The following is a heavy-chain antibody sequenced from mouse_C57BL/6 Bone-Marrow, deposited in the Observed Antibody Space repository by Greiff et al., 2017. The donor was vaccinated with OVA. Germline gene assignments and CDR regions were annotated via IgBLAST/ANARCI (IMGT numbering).Heavy chain of an antibody. CDR3: TTGTAQARAY. D-gene: IGHD3-2*02. V-gene: IGHV14-4*01. CDR1: GFNIKDDY. Sequence: EVQLQQSGAELVRPGASVKLSCTASGFNIKDDYMHWVKQRPEQGLEWIGWIDPENGDTEYASKFQGKATITADTSSNTAYLQLSSLTSEDTAVYYCTTGTAQARAYWGQGTLVTVSA. CDR2: IDPENGDT. J-gene: IGHJ3*01.